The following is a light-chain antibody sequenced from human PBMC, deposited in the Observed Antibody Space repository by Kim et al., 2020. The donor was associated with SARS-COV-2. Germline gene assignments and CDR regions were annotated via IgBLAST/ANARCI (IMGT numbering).Light chain of an antibody. J-gene: IGLJ2*01. Sequence: QSVLTQPPSASGTPGQRVTISCSGSRSNIGGHTVNWYQQLPGTAPKLLIYSHNQRPSGVPARFSGSKSGTSASLAISGLQSEDEADYYCAAWDDSLSGVVFGGGTQLTVL. CDR1: RSNIGGHT. CDR2: SHN. V-gene: IGLV1-44*01. CDR3: AAWDDSLSGVV.